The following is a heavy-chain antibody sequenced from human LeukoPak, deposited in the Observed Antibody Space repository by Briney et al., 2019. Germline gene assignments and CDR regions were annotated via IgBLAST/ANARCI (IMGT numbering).Heavy chain of an antibody. CDR3: ARHVVAVGFDY. V-gene: IGHV3-48*03. D-gene: IGHD3-22*01. CDR2: ISSSDSTI. Sequence: GGSLRLSCAASGFTFSSYEMNWVRQAPGKGLEWVSYISSSDSTIYYADSVKGRFTISRDNAQNSLYLQMSSLRAEDTAVYYCARHVVAVGFDYWGQGTLVTVSS. CDR1: GFTFSSYE. J-gene: IGHJ4*02.